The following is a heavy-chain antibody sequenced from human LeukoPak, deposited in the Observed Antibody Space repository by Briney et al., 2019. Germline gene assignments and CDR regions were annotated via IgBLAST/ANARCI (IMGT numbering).Heavy chain of an antibody. CDR1: GGSISSYY. V-gene: IGHV4-34*01. J-gene: IGHJ4*02. CDR2: IDQSGRT. CDR3: ARGAPGY. Sequence: PSETLSLTCTVSGGSISSYYWSWIRQPPGKGLEWIGQIDQSGRTNYNPSLNSRVTISINTSKNQFSLRLNSVTAADTALYYCARGAPGYWGQGTLVTVSS.